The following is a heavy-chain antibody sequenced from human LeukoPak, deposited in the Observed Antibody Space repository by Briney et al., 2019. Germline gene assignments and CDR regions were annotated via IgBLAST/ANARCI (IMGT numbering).Heavy chain of an antibody. CDR1: GFTFSDYW. CDR2: IHSDGGTT. J-gene: IGHJ4*02. V-gene: IGHV3-74*01. D-gene: IGHD1-26*01. CDR3: ARDTYSIAE. Sequence: GRSLRLSCVASGFTFSDYWMHWVRQAPGKGLMWVSLIHSDGGTTNYADSVKGRFTISRDNAKNTVYLQMNSLRVEDTAVYYCARDTYSIAEWGQGTLVTVSS.